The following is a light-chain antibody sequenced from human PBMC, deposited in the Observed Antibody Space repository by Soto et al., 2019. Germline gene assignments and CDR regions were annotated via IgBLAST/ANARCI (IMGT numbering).Light chain of an antibody. V-gene: IGLV2-14*01. J-gene: IGLJ1*01. CDR3: RSYTSSSTYV. CDR2: DVS. CDR1: SSDVGGYNY. Sequence: QSALTQPASVSGSPGQWITISCTGTSSDVGGYNYVPWYQQHPGKAPKLMIYDVSNRPSGVSNRFSGSKSGNTASLTISGLQAEDEADYYCRSYTSSSTYVFGTGTKVTVL.